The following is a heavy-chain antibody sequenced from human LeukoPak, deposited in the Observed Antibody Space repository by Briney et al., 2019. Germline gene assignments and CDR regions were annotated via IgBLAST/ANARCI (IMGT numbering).Heavy chain of an antibody. V-gene: IGHV1-2*02. CDR1: GYTFTGYY. Sequence: ASVKVSCKASGYTFTGYYMHWVRQAPGQGLEWMGWINPNSGGTNYAQKFQGRVTMTRDTSISTAYMELSSLRSEDTAVYYCARDRLNRSPLSDSSGYYFDYWGQGTLVTVSS. CDR2: INPNSGGT. D-gene: IGHD3-22*01. J-gene: IGHJ4*02. CDR3: ARDRLNRSPLSDSSGYYFDY.